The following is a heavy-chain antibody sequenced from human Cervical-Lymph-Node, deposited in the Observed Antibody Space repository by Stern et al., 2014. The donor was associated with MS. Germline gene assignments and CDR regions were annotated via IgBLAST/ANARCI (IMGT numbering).Heavy chain of an antibody. CDR1: GYTFTSYY. J-gene: IGHJ4*02. CDR3: ARDLGDVAAAGFLVY. V-gene: IGHV1-46*04. D-gene: IGHD6-13*01. Sequence: VQLEESGAEVQKSGASVKVSCKASGYTFTSYYMHWVRQAPGQELEWMGIINTSRDSTTYDKKLRGRNKMTTDTSTNTGYMELRNLRSEDTAMYYCARDLGDVAAAGFLVYCGQGTLVTVSP. CDR2: INTSRDST.